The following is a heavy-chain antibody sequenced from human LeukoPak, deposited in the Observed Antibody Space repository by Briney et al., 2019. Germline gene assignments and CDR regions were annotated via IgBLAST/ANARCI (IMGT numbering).Heavy chain of an antibody. CDR2: IDHEDGTP. Sequence: ASVKVSCKISGPILTPYSIHWVRQAPGKGLEWMGFIDHEDGTPVYAQKFQDRFTMTEDTSASTHYMQLNSLRSEDTAVYYWATTARCANCGFDIWGQGTMVTVSS. J-gene: IGHJ3*02. CDR3: ATTARCANCGFDI. V-gene: IGHV1-24*01. CDR1: GPILTPYS. D-gene: IGHD2-21*01.